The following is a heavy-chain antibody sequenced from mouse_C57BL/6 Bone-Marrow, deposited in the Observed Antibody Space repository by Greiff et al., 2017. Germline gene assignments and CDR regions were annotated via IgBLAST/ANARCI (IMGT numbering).Heavy chain of an antibody. CDR1: GFTFSDAW. CDR3: TTGYGSRWYFDV. J-gene: IGHJ1*03. V-gene: IGHV6-6*01. Sequence: EVMLVESGGGLVQPGGSMKLSCAASGFTFSDAWMDWVRQSPEKGLEWVAEIRNKANNHATYYAESVKGRFTISRDDSKSSVYLQMNSLRAEDTGIYYCTTGYGSRWYFDVWGTGTTVTVSS. CDR2: IRNKANNHAT. D-gene: IGHD1-1*01.